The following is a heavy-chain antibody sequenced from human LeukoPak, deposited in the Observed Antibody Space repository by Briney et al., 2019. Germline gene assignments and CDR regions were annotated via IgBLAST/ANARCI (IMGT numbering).Heavy chain of an antibody. V-gene: IGHV3-23*01. Sequence: PGGSLRLSCAASGFTFSSYAMSWVRQAPGKGLEWVSAISGSGGSTYYADSVKGRFTISRDNSTNTLYLQMNSLRAEDTAVYYCAKRVIMVRGVFDYWGQGTLVTVSS. CDR2: ISGSGGST. J-gene: IGHJ4*02. CDR1: GFTFSSYA. D-gene: IGHD3-10*01. CDR3: AKRVIMVRGVFDY.